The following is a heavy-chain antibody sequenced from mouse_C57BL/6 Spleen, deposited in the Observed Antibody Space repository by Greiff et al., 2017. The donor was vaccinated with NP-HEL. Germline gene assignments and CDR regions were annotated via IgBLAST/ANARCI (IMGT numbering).Heavy chain of an antibody. CDR3: ARADTTVVATYYWYFDV. CDR1: GYSITSGYY. D-gene: IGHD1-1*01. V-gene: IGHV3-6*01. J-gene: IGHJ1*03. Sequence: ESGPGLVKPSQSLSLTCSVTGYSITSGYYWNWIRQFPGNKLEWMGYISYDGSNNYNPSLKNRISITRDTSKNQFFLKLNSVTTEDTATYYCARADTTVVATYYWYFDVWGTGTTVTVSS. CDR2: ISYDGSN.